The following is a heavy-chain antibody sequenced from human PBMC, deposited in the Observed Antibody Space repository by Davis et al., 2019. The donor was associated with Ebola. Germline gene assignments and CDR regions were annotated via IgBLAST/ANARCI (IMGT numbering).Heavy chain of an antibody. CDR2: ITGSADLT. Sequence: GESLKISCAASGFIFSNYAMSWVRQAPGKGLEWVSTITGSADLTHYADSVKGRFTVSRDNPKNTLYLQMNSLRAEDTAVYYCAKDRGLWLEDVVDWGQGTLVTVSS. J-gene: IGHJ4*02. CDR1: GFIFSNYA. V-gene: IGHV3-23*01. CDR3: AKDRGLWLEDVVD. D-gene: IGHD6-19*01.